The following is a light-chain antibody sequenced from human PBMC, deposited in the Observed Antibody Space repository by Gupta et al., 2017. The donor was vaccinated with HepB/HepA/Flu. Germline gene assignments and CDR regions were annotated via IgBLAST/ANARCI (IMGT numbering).Light chain of an antibody. CDR1: SSSFENSY. CDR3: GTGGRTEV. J-gene: IGLJ1*01. V-gene: IGLV1-51*01. Sequence: QSVLTQPPSVSAAPGQKVTISCSGSSSSFENSYVSWYQQLPGTVPKLIIYDNDRRPSGIPDRFSGSKSGMSAILDITGLQTGDEAEYYCGTGGRTEVFGGETKVTVL. CDR2: DND.